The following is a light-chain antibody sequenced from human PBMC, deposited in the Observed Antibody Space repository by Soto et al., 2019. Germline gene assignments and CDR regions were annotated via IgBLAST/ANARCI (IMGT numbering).Light chain of an antibody. CDR3: QQYETYLWT. CDR1: QSISMW. CDR2: RAS. V-gene: IGKV1-5*03. J-gene: IGKJ1*01. Sequence: DIQMTQSPPTLSASVGDTVTITCRASQSISMWLAWYQQKPGKAPKLLIYRASHLDSGVPSRFSGSGSETEFTLNISSLQPDDFATYYCQQYETYLWTFGQGTKVEIK.